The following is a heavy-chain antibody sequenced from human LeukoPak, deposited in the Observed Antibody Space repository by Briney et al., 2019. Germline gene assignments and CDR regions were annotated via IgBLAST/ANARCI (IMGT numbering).Heavy chain of an antibody. CDR3: ARDVYDGSGYYDC. CDR2: INPYSGGT. J-gene: IGHJ4*02. D-gene: IGHD3-22*01. Sequence: GASVKVSCKASGYTFTGYYMHWVRQAPGQGLEWMGWINPYSGGTNYAQKFQGWVTMTRDTSISTAYMELNRLRSDDTAVYYCARDVYDGSGYYDCWGQGTLVTVSS. V-gene: IGHV1-2*04. CDR1: GYTFTGYY.